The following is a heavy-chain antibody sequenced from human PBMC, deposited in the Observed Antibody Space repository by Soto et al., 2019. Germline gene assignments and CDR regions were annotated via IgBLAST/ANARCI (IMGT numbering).Heavy chain of an antibody. D-gene: IGHD6-19*01. CDR3: AKDSSSGWYVLSEYFQH. CDR2: ISYDGSNK. V-gene: IGHV3-30*18. CDR1: GFTFSSYG. Sequence: QVQLVESGGGVVQPGRSLRLSCAASGFTFSSYGMHWVRQAPGKGLEWVAVISYDGSNKYYADSVKGRFTISRDNSKNTLYLQMNSLRAEDTAVYYCAKDSSSGWYVLSEYFQHWGQGTLVTVSS. J-gene: IGHJ1*01.